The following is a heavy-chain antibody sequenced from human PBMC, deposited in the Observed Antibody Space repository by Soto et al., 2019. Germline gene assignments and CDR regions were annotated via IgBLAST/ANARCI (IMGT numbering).Heavy chain of an antibody. Sequence: GASVKVSCKASGGTFSSYAISWVRQAPGQGLEWMGGIIPIFGTANYAQKFQGRVTITADESTSTAYMELSSLRSEDTAVYYCARAPIAARPGVMYYFDYWGQGTLVTVSS. CDR1: GGTFSSYA. V-gene: IGHV1-69*13. D-gene: IGHD6-6*01. CDR3: ARAPIAARPGVMYYFDY. CDR2: IIPIFGTA. J-gene: IGHJ4*02.